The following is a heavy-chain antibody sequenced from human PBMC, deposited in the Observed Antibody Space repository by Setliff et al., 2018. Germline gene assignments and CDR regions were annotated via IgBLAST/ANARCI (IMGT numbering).Heavy chain of an antibody. CDR2: ISGDGRTI. Sequence: GGSLRLSCAASGFDFSYYYMSWARQAPGKGLEWISKISGDGRTIYQADSVGGRFTISRDNADNSLYLQMNSLRADDTALYYCARDGVFYAMDVWGQGTTVTVSS. CDR1: GFDFSYYY. CDR3: ARDGVFYAMDV. V-gene: IGHV3-11*04. J-gene: IGHJ6*02. D-gene: IGHD2-2*01.